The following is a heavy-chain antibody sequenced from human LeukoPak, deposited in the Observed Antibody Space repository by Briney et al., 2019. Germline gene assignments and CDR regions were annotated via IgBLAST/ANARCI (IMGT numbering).Heavy chain of an antibody. D-gene: IGHD3-22*01. Sequence: ASVKVSCKASGGTFSSYAISWVRQAPGQGLEWMGGIIPIFGTANYAQKFQGRVTITRDTSASTAYMELSSLRSEDTAVYYCARDYYYDSSGYYHYYYYGMDVWGQGTTVTVSS. CDR3: ARDYYYDSSGYYHYYYYGMDV. CDR1: GGTFSSYA. CDR2: IIPIFGTA. V-gene: IGHV1-69*05. J-gene: IGHJ6*02.